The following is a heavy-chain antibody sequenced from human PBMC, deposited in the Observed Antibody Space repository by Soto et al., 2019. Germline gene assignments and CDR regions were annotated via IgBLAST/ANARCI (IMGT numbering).Heavy chain of an antibody. D-gene: IGHD3-9*01. CDR3: ARRRPTGYYNY. Sequence: QVQLVESGGDLVKPGGYLRLSCEASGFPFSDYYMSWIRQAPGKGLEWVSSIGSSSSYTNYADSVKGRFTISRDNAKNSLYLQMNSLRAEDTAVYYCARRRPTGYYNYWGQGTLVTVSA. J-gene: IGHJ4*02. V-gene: IGHV3-11*05. CDR1: GFPFSDYY. CDR2: IGSSSSYT.